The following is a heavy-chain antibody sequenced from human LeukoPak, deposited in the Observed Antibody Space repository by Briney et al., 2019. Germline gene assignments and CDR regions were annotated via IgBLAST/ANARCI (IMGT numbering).Heavy chain of an antibody. CDR3: ARRGWELRLDY. D-gene: IGHD1-26*01. J-gene: IGHJ4*02. CDR2: IIPILGIA. Sequence: GASVKVSCKASGGTFSSYAISWVRQAPGQGLEWMGRIIPILGIANYAQKFQGRVTITADKSTSTAYMELSSLRSEDTAVYYCARRGWELRLDYWGQGTLVTVSS. CDR1: GGTFSSYA. V-gene: IGHV1-69*04.